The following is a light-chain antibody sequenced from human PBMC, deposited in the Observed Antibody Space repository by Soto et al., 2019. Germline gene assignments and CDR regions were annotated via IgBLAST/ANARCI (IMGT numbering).Light chain of an antibody. CDR1: SSDIGSYDH. CDR2: AVS. J-gene: IGLJ1*01. V-gene: IGLV2-14*01. CDR3: ISYTNRQSYV. Sequence: QSALTQPASVSGSPGQSITISCSGTSSDIGSYDHVAWYQQFPGKSPKLMIYAVSDWPSGVSDRFSGSKSGITASLTISGLQTEDEADYYCISYTNRQSYVFGTGTKLTVL.